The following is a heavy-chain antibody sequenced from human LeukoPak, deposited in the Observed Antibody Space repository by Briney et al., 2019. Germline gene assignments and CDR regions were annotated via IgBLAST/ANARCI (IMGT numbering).Heavy chain of an antibody. CDR2: IYYSGST. CDR3: ARGGTAYYYSH. CDR1: GGSISSGGYY. V-gene: IGHV4-31*03. D-gene: IGHD3-10*01. J-gene: IGHJ4*02. Sequence: SETLSLTCTVSGGSISSGGYYWSWIRQHPGKGLEWIGYIYYSGSTYYNPSLKSRVTISVDTSKNQFSLKLSSVTAADTAVYFCARGGTAYYYSHWGQGTLVTVSS.